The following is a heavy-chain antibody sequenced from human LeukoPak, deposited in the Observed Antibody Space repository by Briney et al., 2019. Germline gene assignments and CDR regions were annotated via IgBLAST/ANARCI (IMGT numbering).Heavy chain of an antibody. V-gene: IGHV1-18*01. CDR1: GYTFTSYG. CDR3: ARSTNYYDSSGYYLFDY. J-gene: IGHJ4*02. D-gene: IGHD3-22*01. Sequence: VASVKVSCKASGYTFTSYGISWVRQAPGQGLEWMGWISAYNGNTNYAQKLQGRVTVTTDTSTSTAYMELRSLRSDDTAVYYCARSTNYYDSSGYYLFDYWGQGTLVTVSS. CDR2: ISAYNGNT.